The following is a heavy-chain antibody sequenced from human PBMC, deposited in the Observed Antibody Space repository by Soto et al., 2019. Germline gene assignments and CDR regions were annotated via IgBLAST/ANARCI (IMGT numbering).Heavy chain of an antibody. Sequence: EVQLLKSGGGLVQSGGSLRLSCTASGFSFSSYVMSWVRQAPGKGLEWVSEISADDGSTYYADSVKGRFTISRDNSKNTVDLQMNSLRADDTAVYYCAKAGYSFFFDYWGQGTLVTVSS. J-gene: IGHJ4*02. CDR1: GFSFSSYV. V-gene: IGHV3-23*01. CDR3: AKAGYSFFFDY. D-gene: IGHD5-18*01. CDR2: ISADDGST.